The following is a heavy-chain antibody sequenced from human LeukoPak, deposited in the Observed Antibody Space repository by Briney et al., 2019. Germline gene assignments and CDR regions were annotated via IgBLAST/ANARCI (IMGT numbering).Heavy chain of an antibody. CDR2: ISGSGGST. J-gene: IGHJ6*02. V-gene: IGHV3-23*01. D-gene: IGHD6-6*01. CDR1: GFTFSSYA. CDR3: AKALSSSWTGMDV. Sequence: PGGSLRLSCAASGFTFSSYAMSWVRQAPGKGLEWVSAISGSGGSTYYADSVKGRFTISRDNSKNTLYPQMNSLRAEDTAVYYCAKALSSSWTGMDVWGQGTTVTVSS.